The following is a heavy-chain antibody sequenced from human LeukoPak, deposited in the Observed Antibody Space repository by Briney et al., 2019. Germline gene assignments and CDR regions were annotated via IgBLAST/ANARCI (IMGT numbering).Heavy chain of an antibody. J-gene: IGHJ4*02. CDR3: ARDLHYDFWSGYNPFDY. Sequence: GGSLRLSCAVSGFTVNSKYMNWVRQAPGKGLEWVSILYSSGTTYYADSVKGRFTISRDNSKNTLYLQMNSVRAEDTAVYYCARDLHYDFWSGYNPFDYWGQGTLVTVSS. CDR2: LYSSGTT. V-gene: IGHV3-66*03. D-gene: IGHD3-3*01. CDR1: GFTVNSKY.